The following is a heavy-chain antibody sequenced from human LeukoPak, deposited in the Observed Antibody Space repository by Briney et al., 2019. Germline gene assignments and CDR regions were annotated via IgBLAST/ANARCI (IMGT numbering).Heavy chain of an antibody. D-gene: IGHD3-9*01. CDR1: GGSMSSYY. CDR2: IYYSGST. Sequence: PSETLSLTCTVSGGSMSSYYWSWIRQPPGKGLEWIGYIYYSGSTNYNPSLKSRVTISVDTSKNQFSLKLSSVTAADTAVYYCARGDILTGYFNFDIWGQGTMVTVSS. CDR3: ARGDILTGYFNFDI. J-gene: IGHJ3*02. V-gene: IGHV4-59*01.